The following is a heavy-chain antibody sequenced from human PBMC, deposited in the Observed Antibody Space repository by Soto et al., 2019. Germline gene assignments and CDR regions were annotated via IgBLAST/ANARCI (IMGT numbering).Heavy chain of an antibody. Sequence: ESLKISGKGSGYSFTSYWIGLVRQMPGKGLEWMGITYPGDSDTRYSPSFQGQVTISADKSISTAYLQWSSLKASDTAMYYCARPITGDDAFDIWGQGTMVTVSS. D-gene: IGHD7-27*01. CDR2: TYPGDSDT. CDR3: ARPITGDDAFDI. J-gene: IGHJ3*02. CDR1: GYSFTSYW. V-gene: IGHV5-51*01.